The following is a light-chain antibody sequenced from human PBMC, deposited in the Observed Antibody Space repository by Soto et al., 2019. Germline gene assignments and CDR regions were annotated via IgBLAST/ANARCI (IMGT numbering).Light chain of an antibody. CDR1: SSDVGGYNY. CDR3: SSYTSSNTEV. CDR2: DVT. Sequence: QSALTQPRSVSGSPGQSVTISCTGTSSDVGGYNYVSWYQHHPGKAPKLIIYDVTDRPSGVSNRFSASKSGNTASLTISGLQAEDEADYYCSSYTSSNTEVFGTGTKVTVL. V-gene: IGLV2-14*03. J-gene: IGLJ1*01.